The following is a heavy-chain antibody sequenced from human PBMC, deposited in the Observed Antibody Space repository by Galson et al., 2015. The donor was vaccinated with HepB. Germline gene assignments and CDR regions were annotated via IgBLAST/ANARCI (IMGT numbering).Heavy chain of an antibody. J-gene: IGHJ4*02. Sequence: SLRLSCAASGFTFSSYSMKWVRQAPGKGLEWVSSISSSSNYIYYADSVKGRFTISRDNAKNSLYLQMNSLRAEDTAVYHCARVVPYCTSTICYCDYWGQGTLVTVSS. CDR1: GFTFSSYS. CDR3: ARVVPYCTSTICYCDY. V-gene: IGHV3-21*01. D-gene: IGHD2-2*01. CDR2: ISSSSNYI.